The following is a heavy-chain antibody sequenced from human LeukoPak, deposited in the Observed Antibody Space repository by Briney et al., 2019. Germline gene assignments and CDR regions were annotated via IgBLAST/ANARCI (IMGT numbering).Heavy chain of an antibody. CDR2: IYYSGST. CDR1: GGSISSYY. V-gene: IGHV4-59*01. Sequence: SETLSLTRTVSGGSISSYYWSWIRQPPGKGLEWIGYIYYSGSTNYNPSLKSRVTISVDTSKNQFSLKLSSVTAADTAVYYCAREGWYYYDSSGENAFDIWGQGTMVTVSS. D-gene: IGHD3-22*01. J-gene: IGHJ3*02. CDR3: AREGWYYYDSSGENAFDI.